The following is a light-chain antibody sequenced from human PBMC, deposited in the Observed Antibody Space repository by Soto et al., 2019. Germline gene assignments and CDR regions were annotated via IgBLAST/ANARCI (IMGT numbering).Light chain of an antibody. CDR3: QQYGSSPLWT. CDR1: QSVSSSY. Sequence: EIVLTQSPGTLSLSPGERATLSCRASQSVSSSYLAWYQQKPGQAPRLLIYGASNRATGIPDRFSGSGSGTDITLTISRLEPEDFAVYYCQQYGSSPLWTFGQGTKVEIK. V-gene: IGKV3-20*01. J-gene: IGKJ1*01. CDR2: GAS.